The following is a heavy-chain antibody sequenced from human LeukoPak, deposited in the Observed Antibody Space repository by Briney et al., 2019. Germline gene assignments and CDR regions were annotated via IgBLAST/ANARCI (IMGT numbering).Heavy chain of an antibody. D-gene: IGHD3-10*01. CDR1: GGSFSGYY. V-gene: IGHV4-34*01. Sequence: SETLSLTCAVYGGSFSGYYWSWIRQPPGKGLEWIGEINHSGSTNYNPSLKSRVIISVDTSKNQFSLKLSSVTAADTAVYYCARGQAVLWFGELEIDYWGQGTLVTVSS. J-gene: IGHJ4*02. CDR2: INHSGST. CDR3: ARGQAVLWFGELEIDY.